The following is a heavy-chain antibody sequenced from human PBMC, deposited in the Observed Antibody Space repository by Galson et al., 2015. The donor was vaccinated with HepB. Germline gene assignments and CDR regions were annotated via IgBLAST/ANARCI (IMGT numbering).Heavy chain of an antibody. CDR2: IVGRDDK. D-gene: IGHD1-20*01. Sequence: PALVKPTQTLTLTCTFSGFSLSTTDMRVSWIRQPPGKALEWLARIVGRDDKIYSTSLKTRLTIFKDTSKNQVVLTMTNMDPVDTATYYCARTYEWNPFDYWGQGTLVTVSS. CDR1: GFSLSTTDMR. V-gene: IGHV2-70*04. CDR3: ARTYEWNPFDY. J-gene: IGHJ4*02.